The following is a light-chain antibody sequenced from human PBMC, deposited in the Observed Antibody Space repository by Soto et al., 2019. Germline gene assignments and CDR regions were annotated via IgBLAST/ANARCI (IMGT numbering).Light chain of an antibody. Sequence: EIVLTQSPATLSLSPGERATISCRASQSVSTYLAWYQQKPGQAPRLLIYDASNRATGTPARFSGSGSGTDFTLTISSLEPEDFAVYYCQQRSDWPPLFTFGPGTKVDIK. CDR1: QSVSTY. CDR2: DAS. V-gene: IGKV3-11*01. J-gene: IGKJ3*01. CDR3: QQRSDWPPLFT.